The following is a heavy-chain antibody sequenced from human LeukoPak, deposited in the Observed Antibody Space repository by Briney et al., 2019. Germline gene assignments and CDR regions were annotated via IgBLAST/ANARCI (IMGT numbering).Heavy chain of an antibody. V-gene: IGHV4-39*07. CDR2: IYYSGST. Sequence: PSETLSLTCAVSGGSISSNSYYWGWIRQPPGKGLEWIGSIYYSGSTNYNPSLKSRVTISVDTSKNQFSLKLSFVTAADTAVYYCARSIAAAGDYWGQGTLVTVSS. D-gene: IGHD6-13*01. J-gene: IGHJ4*02. CDR3: ARSIAAAGDY. CDR1: GGSISSNSYY.